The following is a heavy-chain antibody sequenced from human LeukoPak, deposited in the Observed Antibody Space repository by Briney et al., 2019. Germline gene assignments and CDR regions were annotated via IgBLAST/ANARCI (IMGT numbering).Heavy chain of an antibody. V-gene: IGHV3-30*03. CDR3: ARGLGYCSAASCWGRYSDY. J-gene: IGHJ4*02. CDR2: ISLDGSNN. Sequence: GGSLRLSCAASGFTFSNYGMHWVRQAPGKGLECVVVISLDGSNNNSADSVKARFTFSRDNSKKPLYFKLNSLVAEDTAVYYFARGLGYCSAASCWGRYSDYWGQGALVTVSP. CDR1: GFTFSNYG. D-gene: IGHD2-15*01.